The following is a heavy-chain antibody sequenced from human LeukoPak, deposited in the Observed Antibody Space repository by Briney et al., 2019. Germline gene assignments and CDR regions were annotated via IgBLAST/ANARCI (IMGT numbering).Heavy chain of an antibody. D-gene: IGHD6-13*01. CDR3: ARGTGSWHRAEYFQH. CDR1: GGSISSYY. Sequence: SETLSLTCTVSGGSISSYYWSWIRQPPGKGLEWIGYIYYSGSTNYNPSLKSRVTISVDTPKNQFSLKLSSVTAADTAVYYCARGTGSWHRAEYFQHWGQGTLVTVSS. CDR2: IYYSGST. V-gene: IGHV4-59*01. J-gene: IGHJ1*01.